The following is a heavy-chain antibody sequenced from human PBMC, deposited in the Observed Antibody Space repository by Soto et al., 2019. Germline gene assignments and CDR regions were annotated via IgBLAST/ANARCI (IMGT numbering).Heavy chain of an antibody. CDR3: ARVVYGGAFDI. Sequence: SETLSLTCTVSGGSISSGGYYWSWIRQHPGKGLEWIGYIYYSGSTYYNPSLKSRVTISVDTSKNQFSLKLSSVTAADTAVYYCARVVYGGAFDIWGQGTMVTVS. CDR1: GGSISSGGYY. CDR2: IYYSGST. J-gene: IGHJ3*02. D-gene: IGHD4-17*01. V-gene: IGHV4-31*03.